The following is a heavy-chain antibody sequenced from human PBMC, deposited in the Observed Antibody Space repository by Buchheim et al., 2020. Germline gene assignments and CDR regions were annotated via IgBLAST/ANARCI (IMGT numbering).Heavy chain of an antibody. D-gene: IGHD1/OR15-1a*01. CDR2: IYHSGST. V-gene: IGHV4-4*02. J-gene: IGHJ4*02. Sequence: QMQLQESGPGLVKPSGTLSLTCDVSAGFISGSNWWSWVRQSPGKGLEWIGEIYHSGSTNYNPSLKYRVTISVDKSKSQFSLKLGAVTAADTAIYYCARVNTDISFDYWGPGTL. CDR1: AGFISGSNW. CDR3: ARVNTDISFDY.